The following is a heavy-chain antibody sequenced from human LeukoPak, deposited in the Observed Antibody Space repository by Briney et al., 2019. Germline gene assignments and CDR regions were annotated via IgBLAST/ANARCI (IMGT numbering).Heavy chain of an antibody. V-gene: IGHV4-59*01. CDR2: MHYSGSH. J-gene: IGHJ4*02. CDR1: GDSISSYY. CDR3: ARAPWAAAGPDS. Sequence: PSETLSLTCTVSGDSISSYYWSWIRQPPGKGLEWIGYMHYSGSHDYNPSLKSRVSISVDTSKNQVSLKVSSVTAADTAVYYCARAPWAAAGPDSWGQGTLVIVSS. D-gene: IGHD6-13*01.